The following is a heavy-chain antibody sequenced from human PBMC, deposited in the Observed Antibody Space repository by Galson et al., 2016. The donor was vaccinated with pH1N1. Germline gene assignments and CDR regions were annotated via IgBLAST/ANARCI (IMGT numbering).Heavy chain of an antibody. CDR3: ARTKRRGGWAFDI. J-gene: IGHJ3*02. D-gene: IGHD6-19*01. CDR2: IDWDDDK. Sequence: PALVKPTQTLTLTCAFSGFSLSGSGMSVSWIRQPPGKALEWLARIDWDDDKFYSTSLQTRLTISKDTSKNQVVLTMTNMDPVDTATYYCARTKRRGGWAFDIWGQGTMVTVSS. CDR1: GFSLSGSGMS. V-gene: IGHV2-70*17.